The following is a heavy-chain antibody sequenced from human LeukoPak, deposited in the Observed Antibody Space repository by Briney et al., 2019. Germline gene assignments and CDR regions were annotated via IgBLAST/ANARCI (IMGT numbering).Heavy chain of an antibody. Sequence: GGSLRLSCAASGFTFSSYAMHWVRQAPGKGLEWVAVISYDGSNKYYADSAKGRFTISRDNSKNTLYLQMNSLRAEDTAVYYCARDHYYDSSGHFDYWGQGTLVTVSS. CDR3: ARDHYYDSSGHFDY. J-gene: IGHJ4*02. V-gene: IGHV3-30-3*01. CDR1: GFTFSSYA. D-gene: IGHD3-22*01. CDR2: ISYDGSNK.